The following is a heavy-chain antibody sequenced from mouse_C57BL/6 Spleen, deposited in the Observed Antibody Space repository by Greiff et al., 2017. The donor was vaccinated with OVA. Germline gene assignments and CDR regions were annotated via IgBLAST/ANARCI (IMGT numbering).Heavy chain of an antibody. D-gene: IGHD1-1*01. Sequence: EVKVEESEGGLVQPGSSMKLSCTASGFTFSDYYMAWVRQVPEKGLEWVANINYDGSSTYYLDSLKSRFIISRDNAKNILYLQMSSLKSEDTATYYCAREGITTVVAPYAMDYWGQGTSVTVSS. CDR2: INYDGSST. CDR3: AREGITTVVAPYAMDY. J-gene: IGHJ4*01. V-gene: IGHV5-16*01. CDR1: GFTFSDYY.